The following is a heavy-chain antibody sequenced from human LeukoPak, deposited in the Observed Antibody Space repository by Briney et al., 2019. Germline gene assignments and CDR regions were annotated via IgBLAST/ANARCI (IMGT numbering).Heavy chain of an antibody. Sequence: GGSLRLSCAASGFTFSSYAMSWVRQAPGKGLEWVSSISGSGGSTYYADSVKGRFTISRDNSKSTLYLQMNSLRAEDTAVYYCASSGYYQLDGMDVWGQGTTVTVSS. J-gene: IGHJ6*02. CDR1: GFTFSSYA. CDR3: ASSGYYQLDGMDV. D-gene: IGHD3-22*01. V-gene: IGHV3-23*01. CDR2: ISGSGGST.